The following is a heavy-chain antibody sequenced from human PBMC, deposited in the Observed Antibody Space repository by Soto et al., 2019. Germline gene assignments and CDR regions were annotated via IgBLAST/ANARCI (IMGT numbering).Heavy chain of an antibody. CDR3: ARGSHYYYGMDL. CDR2: TYYTSKWYN. Sequence: SQTLSLTCGISGDSVSRNTAAWNWIRQSPSRGLEWLGRTYYTSKWYNNYATSMKSRITINSDTSKNQVSLQLNSVTPEDTAVYYCARGSHYYYGMDLWGQGTTVTVSS. CDR1: GDSVSRNTAA. D-gene: IGHD3-10*01. J-gene: IGHJ6*02. V-gene: IGHV6-1*01.